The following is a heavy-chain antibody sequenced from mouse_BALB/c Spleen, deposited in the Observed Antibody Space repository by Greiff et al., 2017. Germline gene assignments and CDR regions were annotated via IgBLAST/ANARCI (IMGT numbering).Heavy chain of an antibody. D-gene: IGHD2-3*01. CDR3: ARPGYYFDY. V-gene: IGHV1-87*01. Sequence: QVQLQQSGAELARPGASVKLSCKASGYTFTSYWMQWVKQRPGQGLEWIGAIYPGDGDTRYTQKFKGKATLTADKSSSTAYMQLSSLASEDSAVYYCARPGYYFDYWGQGTLVTVSA. J-gene: IGHJ3*01. CDR1: GYTFTSYW. CDR2: IYPGDGDT.